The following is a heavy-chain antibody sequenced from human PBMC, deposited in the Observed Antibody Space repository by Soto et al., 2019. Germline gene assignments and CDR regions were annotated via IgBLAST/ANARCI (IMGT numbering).Heavy chain of an antibody. CDR2: MNPNSGNT. CDR3: ARGYRDYGDYRWFDP. D-gene: IGHD4-17*01. Sequence: ASVKVSCKASGYTFTSYDISWVRQATGQGLEWMGWMNPNSGNTGYAQKFQGRVTMTRNTSISTAYMELSSLRSEDTAVYYCARGYRDYGDYRWFDPWGQGTLVTVSS. CDR1: GYTFTSYD. V-gene: IGHV1-8*01. J-gene: IGHJ5*02.